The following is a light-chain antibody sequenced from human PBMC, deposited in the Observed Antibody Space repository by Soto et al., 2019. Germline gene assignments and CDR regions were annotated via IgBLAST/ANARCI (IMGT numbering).Light chain of an antibody. CDR1: QSVSSSY. V-gene: IGKV3-20*01. Sequence: EIVLTQSPGTLSLSPGKRATLSCRASQSVSSSYLAWYQHKPGQAPRLLIYGASSRATGIPDRFSGSGSGTDFTLTISRLEPEDFAVYYCQQYGGSPRTFGQGTKVEIK. J-gene: IGKJ1*01. CDR2: GAS. CDR3: QQYGGSPRT.